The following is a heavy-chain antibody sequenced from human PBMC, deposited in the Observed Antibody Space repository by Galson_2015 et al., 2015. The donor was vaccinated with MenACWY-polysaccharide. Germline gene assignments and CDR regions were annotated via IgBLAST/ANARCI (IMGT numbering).Heavy chain of an antibody. J-gene: IGHJ6*02. CDR2: LYHPGST. CDR1: GGSINGYS. CDR3: ARRPRGYSAMDV. V-gene: IGHV4-59*08. D-gene: IGHD5-18*01. Sequence: SETLSLTCVVSGGSINGYSWNWVRQPPGKRLEWIGYLYHPGSTDYNPSLLNRVAISLDTSKNQVSLRLTSVTAADTGVYYCARRPRGYSAMDVWGQGTTVTVSS.